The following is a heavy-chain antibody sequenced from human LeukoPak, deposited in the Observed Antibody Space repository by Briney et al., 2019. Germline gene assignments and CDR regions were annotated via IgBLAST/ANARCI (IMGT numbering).Heavy chain of an antibody. CDR3: ARDVNVQLWLPGAFDI. CDR2: ISAYNGNT. D-gene: IGHD5-18*01. Sequence: ASVKVSCKASGYTFTSYGISWVRQAPGQGLEWMGWISAYNGNTNYAQKLQGRVTMTTDTSTSTAYMELRSLRSDDTAVYYCARDVNVQLWLPGAFDIWGQGTMVTVSS. CDR1: GYTFTSYG. V-gene: IGHV1-18*01. J-gene: IGHJ3*02.